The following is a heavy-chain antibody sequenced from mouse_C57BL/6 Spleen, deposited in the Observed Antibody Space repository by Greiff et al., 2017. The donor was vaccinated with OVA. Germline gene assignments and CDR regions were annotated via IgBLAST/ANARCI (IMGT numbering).Heavy chain of an antibody. V-gene: IGHV1-53*01. CDR3: ARGSNYPWFAY. CDR2: INPSNGGT. CDR1: GYTFPRYW. D-gene: IGHD2-5*01. Sequence: VHLPQPGPALVPPGASVQLSCTASGYTFPRYWMHWVQQRPGQGLEWIGNINPSNGGTNYNEKFKSKATLTVDKSSSTAYMQLSSLTSEDSAVYYCARGSNYPWFAYWGQGTLVTVSA. J-gene: IGHJ3*01.